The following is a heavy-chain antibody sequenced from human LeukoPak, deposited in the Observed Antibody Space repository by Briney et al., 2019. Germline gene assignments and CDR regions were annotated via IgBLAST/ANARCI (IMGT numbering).Heavy chain of an antibody. CDR1: GGSISSYY. CDR3: ASVMAAAMNY. J-gene: IGHJ4*02. V-gene: IGHV4-59*01. D-gene: IGHD2-2*01. Sequence: SETLSLTCTVSGGSISSYYWSWIRQPPGKGLEWIGYIYYSGSTNYNPSLKSRVTISVDTSKNQFSLKLSSVTAADTAVYYCASVMAAAMNYWGQRTLVTVSS. CDR2: IYYSGST.